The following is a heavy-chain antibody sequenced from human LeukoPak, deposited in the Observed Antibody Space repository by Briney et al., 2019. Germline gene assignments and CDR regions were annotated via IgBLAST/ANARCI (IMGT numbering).Heavy chain of an antibody. CDR3: ARARIDY. Sequence: PGGSLRLSCVGSGFTFSSNWMSWVRQAPGKGLEWVANIKDDGSEIYSVDSVKGRSTISRDNAKNSLYLQMSSLRAEDTAVYYYARARIDYWGQGTLVTVSS. D-gene: IGHD1-14*01. CDR1: GFTFSSNW. CDR2: IKDDGSEI. J-gene: IGHJ4*02. V-gene: IGHV3-7*04.